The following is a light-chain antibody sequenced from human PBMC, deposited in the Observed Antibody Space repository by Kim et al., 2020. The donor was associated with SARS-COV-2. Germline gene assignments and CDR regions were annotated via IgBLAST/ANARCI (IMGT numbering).Light chain of an antibody. Sequence: QPVLTQSTSASASLGASVKLTCTLNSGHSNYAIAWHQQQPQKGPRYLMKVNSDGSHSKGDGIPDRFSGSSSGAERYLTISSLQSDDEADYYCQTWGTGIQGVFGGGTKLTVL. CDR1: SGHSNYA. V-gene: IGLV4-69*01. CDR3: QTWGTGIQGV. CDR2: VNSDGSH. J-gene: IGLJ2*01.